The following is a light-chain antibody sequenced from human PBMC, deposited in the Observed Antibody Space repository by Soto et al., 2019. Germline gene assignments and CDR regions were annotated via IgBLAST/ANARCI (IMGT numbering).Light chain of an antibody. CDR2: DNN. V-gene: IGLV1-51*01. CDR3: GAWDGSLGAEV. CDR1: SSNIGNNY. Sequence: QSVLTQPPSVSAAPGQKVTISCSGSSSNIGNNYVFWYQQLPGTAPKLLIYDNNKRPSGIPDRFSGSKSGTSATLGITGLQTGDEADYYCGAWDGSLGAEVFGGGTKVTVL. J-gene: IGLJ2*01.